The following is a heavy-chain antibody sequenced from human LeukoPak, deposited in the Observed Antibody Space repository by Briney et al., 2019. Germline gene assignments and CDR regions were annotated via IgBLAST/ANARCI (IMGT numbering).Heavy chain of an antibody. CDR2: ISTSGGST. CDR3: AKHLVKNFYDNSGYLGAFDI. V-gene: IGHV3-23*01. J-gene: IGHJ3*02. D-gene: IGHD3-22*01. CDR1: GFTFNTYA. Sequence: GGSLRLSCGASGFTFNTYAMSWVRQAPGTGPEWVSSISTSGGSTYYADFVKGRFTISRDNSKNTLYLQMSTLRGEDTAVYYCAKHLVKNFYDNSGYLGAFDIWGRGIMVTVSP.